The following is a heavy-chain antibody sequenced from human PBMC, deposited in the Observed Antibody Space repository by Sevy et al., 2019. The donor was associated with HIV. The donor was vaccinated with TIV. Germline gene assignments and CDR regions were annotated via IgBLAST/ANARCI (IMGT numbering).Heavy chain of an antibody. D-gene: IGHD2-21*01. CDR1: GFPFNDHA. V-gene: IGHV3-9*01. Sequence: GGSLRLSCEASGFPFNDHAMHWVRQAPGKGLEWVAGISWNRGSVGYADSVKGRFTISRDNAKQSISLQRNSLRADDTALHFCAKDLNRGCDGINCYPYYYYFYGLDVWGHGTTVTVSS. CDR2: ISWNRGSV. J-gene: IGHJ6*02. CDR3: AKDLNRGCDGINCYPYYYYFYGLDV.